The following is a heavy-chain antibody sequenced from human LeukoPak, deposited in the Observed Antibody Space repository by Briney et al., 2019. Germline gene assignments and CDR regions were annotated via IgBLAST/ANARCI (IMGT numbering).Heavy chain of an antibody. Sequence: GESLKISCKGSGYNFTSYWIGWVRQMPGKGLEWMGIIYPGDSDSRLSPSLQGQVTISADKSISTAYLQWNSLKASDTAMYYCARGHHVVVATATWASDAFDLWGQGTMVTVSS. J-gene: IGHJ3*01. D-gene: IGHD2-21*02. CDR3: ARGHHVVVATATWASDAFDL. CDR2: IYPGDSDS. CDR1: GYNFTSYW. V-gene: IGHV5-51*01.